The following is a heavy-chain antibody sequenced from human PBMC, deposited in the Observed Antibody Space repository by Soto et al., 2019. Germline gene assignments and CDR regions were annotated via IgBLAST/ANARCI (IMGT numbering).Heavy chain of an antibody. Sequence: ASVKVSCKASGYTFTSYGISWVRQAPGQGLEWMGWISAYNGNTNYAQKLQGRVTMTTDTSTSTAYMELRSLRSDDTAVYYCAILKGVLWFGESGNWFDTGGQGTLVTVSS. J-gene: IGHJ5*02. CDR2: ISAYNGNT. D-gene: IGHD3-10*01. V-gene: IGHV1-18*04. CDR3: AILKGVLWFGESGNWFDT. CDR1: GYTFTSYG.